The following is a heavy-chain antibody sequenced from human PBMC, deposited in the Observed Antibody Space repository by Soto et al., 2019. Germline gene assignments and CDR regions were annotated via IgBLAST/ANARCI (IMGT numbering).Heavy chain of an antibody. V-gene: IGHV1-69*13. CDR1: GGTFRSYA. Sequence: SVKVSCKASGGTFRSYAISWVREAPGQGLEWMGGIIPIFGTANYAQKFQDRVTITADESTNTAYMELISLTPEDTAVYYCVTEGQGGSRSSGNFHFWGQGSLVTVS. D-gene: IGHD6-6*01. CDR3: VTEGQGGSRSSGNFHF. J-gene: IGHJ4*02. CDR2: IIPIFGTA.